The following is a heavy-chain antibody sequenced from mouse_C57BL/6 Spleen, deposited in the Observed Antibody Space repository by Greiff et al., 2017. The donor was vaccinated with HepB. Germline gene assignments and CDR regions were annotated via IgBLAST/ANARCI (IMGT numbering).Heavy chain of an antibody. Sequence: VQLQQSGAELVKAGASVKMSCKASGYTFTSYWMHWVKQRLGQGLEWFAETNPTNGRTYYNEKFKSKATLTVAKSSSTAYMLLSGPTFEDSAVYYCARIKKIVATYFDCWGQGTTLTVSS. D-gene: IGHD1-1*01. CDR1: GYTFTSYW. CDR2: TNPTNGRT. CDR3: ARIKKIVATYFDC. J-gene: IGHJ2*01. V-gene: IGHV1S81*02.